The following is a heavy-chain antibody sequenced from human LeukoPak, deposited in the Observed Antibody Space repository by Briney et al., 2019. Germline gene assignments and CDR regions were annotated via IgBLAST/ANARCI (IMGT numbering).Heavy chain of an antibody. V-gene: IGHV3-53*01. J-gene: IGHJ6*03. CDR1: GLTVRSSY. CDR3: ARGVGSVNHYYYYMDV. D-gene: IGHD1-26*01. CDR2: IYIAGNT. Sequence: GGSLRLSCAASGLTVRSSYMSWVRQAPGKGLEWVSVIYIAGNTYYAVSVKGRFTTSRDNSKNTLYLQMNGLRAEDTAVYYCARGVGSVNHYYYYMDVWGKGTTVTVSS.